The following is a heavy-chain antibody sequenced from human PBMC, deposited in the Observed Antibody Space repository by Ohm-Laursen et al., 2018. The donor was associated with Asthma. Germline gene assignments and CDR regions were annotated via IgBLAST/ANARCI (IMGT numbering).Heavy chain of an antibody. V-gene: IGHV1-2*06. CDR1: GYNFTAYY. D-gene: IGHD4-17*01. CDR3: ASGLAGDYGDYVPDF. J-gene: IGHJ4*02. CDR2: FNPNDGAT. Sequence: GASVKVSCKASGYNFTAYYMHWVRQAPGQGLEWMGRFNPNDGATSFAQKFQGRVTMTWDTSITTAYMELSRLTSDDTAVYYCASGLAGDYGDYVPDFWGQGSLVTVSA.